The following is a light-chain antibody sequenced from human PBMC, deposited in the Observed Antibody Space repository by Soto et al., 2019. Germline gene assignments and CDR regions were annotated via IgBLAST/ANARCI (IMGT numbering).Light chain of an antibody. CDR3: QVWDSNTDHWV. CDR2: DDR. Sequence: SYELTQAPSVSVAPGQTARISCGGKDIGSKSVHWYQKRPGQAPVQVVYDDRDRPSGIPDRFSGSNSGNTATLTISGVEAGDEADYYCQVWDSNTDHWVFGGGTKLTVL. J-gene: IGLJ3*02. V-gene: IGLV3-21*02. CDR1: DIGSKS.